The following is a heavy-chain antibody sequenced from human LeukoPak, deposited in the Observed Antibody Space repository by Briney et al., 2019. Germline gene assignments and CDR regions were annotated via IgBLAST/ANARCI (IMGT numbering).Heavy chain of an antibody. CDR2: IYYSGST. J-gene: IGHJ6*02. CDR3: ARGGYSYGYPLYYYYGMDV. V-gene: IGHV4-59*01. D-gene: IGHD5-18*01. Sequence: PSETLSLTCTVSGGSISSYYWSWIRQPPGKGLEWIGYIYYSGSTNYNPSLKSRVTISVDTSKNQFSLKLSSVTAADTAVYYCARGGYSYGYPLYYYYGMDVWGQGTTVTVSS. CDR1: GGSISSYY.